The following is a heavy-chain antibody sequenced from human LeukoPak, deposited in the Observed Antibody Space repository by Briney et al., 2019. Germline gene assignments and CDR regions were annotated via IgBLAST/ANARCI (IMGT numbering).Heavy chain of an antibody. CDR3: AVDRTLYYYDRSPLGY. J-gene: IGHJ4*02. CDR2: ISYDGSNK. V-gene: IGHV3-30*03. CDR1: VFTFSGYV. Sequence: PGRSLRLSCAPSVFTFSGYVMHWVRHGPGKGRGWGAVISYDGSNKYYADSVKGRFTISRDNSKNTLYLQMNSLRAEDTAVYYCAVDRTLYYYDRSPLGYWGQGTLVTVSS. D-gene: IGHD3-22*01.